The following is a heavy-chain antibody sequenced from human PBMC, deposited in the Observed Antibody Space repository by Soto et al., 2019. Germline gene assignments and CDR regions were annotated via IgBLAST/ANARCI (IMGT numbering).Heavy chain of an antibody. V-gene: IGHV1-69*12. D-gene: IGHD6-19*01. Sequence: QVQLVQSGAEVKKPGSSVKVSCKAFGGTFSSYAISWVRQAPGQGLEWMGGIIPIFGTAHYAQKFQGRVTIVADESTSTAYMELSSLRSEDTAVYYCASDLGAVAVAGRPFAYWGQGTLVTVSS. CDR2: IIPIFGTA. J-gene: IGHJ4*02. CDR1: GGTFSSYA. CDR3: ASDLGAVAVAGRPFAY.